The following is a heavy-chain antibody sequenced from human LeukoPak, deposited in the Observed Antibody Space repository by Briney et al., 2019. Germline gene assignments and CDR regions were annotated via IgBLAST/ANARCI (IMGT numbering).Heavy chain of an antibody. CDR2: INHSGST. V-gene: IGHV4-34*01. D-gene: IGHD3-10*01. Sequence: SETLSLTCAVYGGSFSGYYWSWIRQPPGKGLEWIGEINHSGSTNYNPSLKSRVIISVDTSKNQFSLKLSSVTAADTAVYYCASNYYGSGSYYFADYWGQGTLVTVSS. J-gene: IGHJ4*02. CDR3: ASNYYGSGSYYFADY. CDR1: GGSFSGYY.